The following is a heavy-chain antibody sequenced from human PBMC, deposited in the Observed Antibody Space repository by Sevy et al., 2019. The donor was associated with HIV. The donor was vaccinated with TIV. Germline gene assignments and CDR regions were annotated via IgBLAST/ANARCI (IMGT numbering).Heavy chain of an antibody. CDR3: AKAGGGSYYFGY. Sequence: GGSLRLSCAASGFTFSSYGMHWVRQAPGKGLEWVAVISYDGSNKYYADSVKGRFTISRDNSKNTLYLQMNSLRAEDTAVYYCAKAGGGSYYFGYWGQGTLVTVSS. J-gene: IGHJ4*02. CDR2: ISYDGSNK. V-gene: IGHV3-30*18. CDR1: GFTFSSYG. D-gene: IGHD1-26*01.